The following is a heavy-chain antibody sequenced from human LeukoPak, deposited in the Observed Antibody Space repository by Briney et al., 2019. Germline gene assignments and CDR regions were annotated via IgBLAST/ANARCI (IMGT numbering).Heavy chain of an antibody. J-gene: IGHJ3*02. CDR2: MHYSGNT. CDR1: GGSISSYY. Sequence: PSETLSLTCSVPGGSISSYYWSWIRQPPGKGLEWIGYMHYSGNTNYNPSLKSRVTISLDTSENQFSLKLSSVTAADTAVYYCARVGYGDGDAFDIWGQGTMVTVSS. V-gene: IGHV4-59*01. CDR3: ARVGYGDGDAFDI. D-gene: IGHD4-17*01.